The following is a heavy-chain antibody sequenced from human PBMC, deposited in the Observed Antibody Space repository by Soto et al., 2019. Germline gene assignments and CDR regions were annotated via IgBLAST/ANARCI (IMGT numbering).Heavy chain of an antibody. Sequence: PGVSLKISCKASGYDFSTYWIGWMRQMTGKGLEHMGIIYPGDSDIRHSPSFQGHYSISVDKSISTAYLQWSSLKASDTAMYYCARAIYYDSSGYREYFQHWGQGTLVTVSS. CDR1: GYDFSTYW. V-gene: IGHV5-51*01. J-gene: IGHJ1*01. CDR2: IYPGDSDI. D-gene: IGHD3-22*01. CDR3: ARAIYYDSSGYREYFQH.